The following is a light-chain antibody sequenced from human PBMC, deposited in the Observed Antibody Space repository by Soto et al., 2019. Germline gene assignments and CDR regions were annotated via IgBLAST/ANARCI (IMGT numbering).Light chain of an antibody. V-gene: IGKV1-5*03. CDR1: QSISSW. CDR2: KAS. J-gene: IGKJ1*01. Sequence: DIQMTQSPSTLSASVGDRVTITCRASQSISSWLAWYQQKPGQAPKLLIYKASTLQSGVRSRFSGSGSGTEFTLAISSLQPDDSATYYCQQYNDNWTFGQGTKVEIK. CDR3: QQYNDNWT.